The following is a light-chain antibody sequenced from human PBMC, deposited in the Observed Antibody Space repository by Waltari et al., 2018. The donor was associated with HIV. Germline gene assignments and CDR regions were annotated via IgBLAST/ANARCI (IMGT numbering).Light chain of an antibody. Sequence: EIVLTQSPGTLSLSPGERATLSCRASQSVSSTYLAWYQQRPGQAPEHHIYGASSRAAGIPDRIGGSGSGTDYTLTISRLEPEDFAVYYCPQYGSSPLTFGQGTRLEIK. V-gene: IGKV3-20*01. CDR2: GAS. J-gene: IGKJ5*01. CDR3: PQYGSSPLT. CDR1: QSVSSTY.